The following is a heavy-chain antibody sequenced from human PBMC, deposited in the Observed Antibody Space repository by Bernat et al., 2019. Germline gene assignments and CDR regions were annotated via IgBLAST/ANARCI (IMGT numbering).Heavy chain of an antibody. D-gene: IGHD6-13*01. V-gene: IGHV3-33*01. CDR3: ARLGSSWSFDH. CDR2: IWYDGSNK. CDR1: GFTFSNYG. Sequence: QVQLVESGGGVVQPGRSLRLSCAASGFTFSNYGMDWVRQAPGKGLEWVAVIWYDGSNKYYADSVKGRFTISRDNSKNTLYLQMDSLRGEDTAVYYCARLGSSWSFDHWGQGSLVTVSS. J-gene: IGHJ4*02.